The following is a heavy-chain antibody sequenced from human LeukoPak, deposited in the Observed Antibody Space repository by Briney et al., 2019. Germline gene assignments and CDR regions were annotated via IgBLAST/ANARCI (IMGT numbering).Heavy chain of an antibody. V-gene: IGHV4-59*12. CDR3: ARGRGSSGIVVVTAIPNGYYFDY. D-gene: IGHD2-21*02. Sequence: SSETLSLTCSVSGGSISSYYWSWIRQPPGQGLEWVGYIYYTGSTNYNPSLKSRVTISVDTSKNQFSLKLSSVTAADTAVYYCARGRGSSGIVVVTAIPNGYYFDYWGQGTLVTVSS. CDR2: IYYTGST. CDR1: GGSISSYY. J-gene: IGHJ4*02.